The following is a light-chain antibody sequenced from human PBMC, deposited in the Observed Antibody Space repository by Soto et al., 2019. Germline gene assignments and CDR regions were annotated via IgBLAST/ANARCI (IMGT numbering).Light chain of an antibody. Sequence: EIVLTQSPGTLSLSPGERATLSCRASQSVSSNYLAWYQQKLGQAPRLLIYGASTRATGIPARFSGSGSGTEFTLTITSLQSEDFAVYSCQQYNYWPGTFGQGTKVEIK. V-gene: IGKV3-15*01. CDR3: QQYNYWPGT. J-gene: IGKJ1*01. CDR1: QSVSSN. CDR2: GAS.